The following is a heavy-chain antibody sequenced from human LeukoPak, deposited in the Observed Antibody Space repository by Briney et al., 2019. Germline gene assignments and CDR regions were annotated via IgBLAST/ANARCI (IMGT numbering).Heavy chain of an antibody. CDR1: GYSISSGYY. V-gene: IGHV4-38-2*01. CDR2: IYHSGST. Sequence: SETLSLTCAVSGYSISSGYYWGWIRQPPGKGLEWIGSIYHSGSTYYNPSLKSRVTISVDTSKNQFSLKLSSVTAADTAVYYCARRFSSRSDNSGYYYGHDAFDFWGQGTLVTVSP. D-gene: IGHD3-22*01. J-gene: IGHJ3*01. CDR3: ARRFSSRSDNSGYYYGHDAFDF.